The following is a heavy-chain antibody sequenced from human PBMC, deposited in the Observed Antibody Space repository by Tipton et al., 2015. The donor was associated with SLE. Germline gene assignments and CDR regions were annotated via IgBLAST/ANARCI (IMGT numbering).Heavy chain of an antibody. V-gene: IGHV4-34*01. D-gene: IGHD6-6*01. CDR3: ARDGAARGDFDY. CDR2: INHRGST. J-gene: IGHJ4*01. CDR1: GGSFSGYY. Sequence: TLSLTCAVYGGSFSGYYWSWIRQPPGKGLEWIGEINHRGSTNYNPSLKSRVTISVDTSKNQFSLKLSSVTAADTAVYYCARDGAARGDFDYWGHGTLVTVSS.